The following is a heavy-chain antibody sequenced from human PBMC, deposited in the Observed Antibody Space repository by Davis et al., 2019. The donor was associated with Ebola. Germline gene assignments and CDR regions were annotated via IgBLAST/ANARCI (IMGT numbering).Heavy chain of an antibody. V-gene: IGHV5-51*01. CDR3: ARQEALYGSIDN. CDR2: IYPRDSDI. Sequence: GGSLRLSCKGSGSSFNTYWIAWVRQMPGKGLEWMGTIYPRDSDIRYRPSFEGQVTISVDRSSSTAYLQWSSLKASDSAMYYCARQEALYGSIDNWGQGTLVTVSS. J-gene: IGHJ4*02. D-gene: IGHD2/OR15-2a*01. CDR1: GSSFNTYW.